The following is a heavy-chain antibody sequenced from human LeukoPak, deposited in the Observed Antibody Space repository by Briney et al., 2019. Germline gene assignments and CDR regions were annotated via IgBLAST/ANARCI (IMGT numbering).Heavy chain of an antibody. CDR2: ISWDGGST. CDR1: GFTFDDYA. CDR3: AKGTLGDYRAGPDY. V-gene: IGHV3-43D*03. D-gene: IGHD4-17*01. Sequence: GGSLRLSCAASGFTFDDYAMHWVRQVPGKGLEWVSFISWDGGSTYYADSVKGRFTISRDNSKNSLYLQMNSLRAEDTALYYCAKGTLGDYRAGPDYWGRGTLVTVSS. J-gene: IGHJ4*02.